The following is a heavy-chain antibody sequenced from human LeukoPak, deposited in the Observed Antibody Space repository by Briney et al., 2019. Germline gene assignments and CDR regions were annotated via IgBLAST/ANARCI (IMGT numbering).Heavy chain of an antibody. CDR2: ISSNGGST. D-gene: IGHD6-6*01. CDR1: GFTFSSYA. V-gene: IGHV3-64*01. CDR3: ARPSSSSPNQFDY. Sequence: PGGSLRLSCAASGFTFSSYAMHWVRQAPGKGLEYVSAISSNGGSTYYANSVKGRFTISRDNSKNTLYLQMGSLRAEDMAVNYCARPSSSSPNQFDYWGQGTLVTVSS. J-gene: IGHJ4*02.